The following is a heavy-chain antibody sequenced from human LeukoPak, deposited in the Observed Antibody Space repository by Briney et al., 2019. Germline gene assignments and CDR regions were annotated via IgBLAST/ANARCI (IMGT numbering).Heavy chain of an antibody. CDR1: GYTFINYY. Sequence: ASVTVSCKASGYTFINYYLHWVRQAPGQGLEWMGWINPNSGGTNYAQKFQGWVTMTRDTSISTAYMELSRLRSDDTAVYYCARGGELTSFYDAFDIWGQGTMVTVSS. CDR3: ARGGELTSFYDAFDI. D-gene: IGHD2-2*01. J-gene: IGHJ3*02. CDR2: INPNSGGT. V-gene: IGHV1-2*04.